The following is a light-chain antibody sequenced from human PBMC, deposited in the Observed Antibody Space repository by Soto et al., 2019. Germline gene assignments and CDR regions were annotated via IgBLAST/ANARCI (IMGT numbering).Light chain of an antibody. CDR1: QSVNSN. CDR2: GAS. J-gene: IGKJ4*01. Sequence: EIAMTQSPATLYLSPGERVSLSWRASQSVNSNLAWYPQKPGQAPRLLVYGASTRATGIPARFSGTASGTEFTLTISSLQSADFAVYYGQEYKNWHTVTFCGGTKVDIK. CDR3: QEYKNWHTVT. V-gene: IGKV3-15*01.